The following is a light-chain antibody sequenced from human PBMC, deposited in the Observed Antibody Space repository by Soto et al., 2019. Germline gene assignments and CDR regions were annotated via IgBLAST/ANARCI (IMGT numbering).Light chain of an antibody. CDR3: QQSYSTPTT. CDR1: QSISSY. J-gene: IGKJ1*01. Sequence: DIQMTQSPSSLSASVGDRVTITCRASQSISSYLNWYQQKPGKAPQLLIYAASSLQSGVPSRFSGSGSGTDCTLTISSLQPEDVATYYCQQSYSTPTTFGQGTKVEIK. V-gene: IGKV1-39*01. CDR2: AAS.